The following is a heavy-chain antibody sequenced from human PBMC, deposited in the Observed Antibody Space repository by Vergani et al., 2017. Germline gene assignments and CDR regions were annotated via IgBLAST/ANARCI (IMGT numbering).Heavy chain of an antibody. D-gene: IGHD3-22*01. Sequence: EVQLLESGGGLVQPGGSLRLSCAASGFTFSSYAMSWVRQAPGKGLEWVSAISGSGGSTYYADSVKGRFTISRDNSKNTLYLQMNSLRAEDTAVYYCAKVPYYYDISGYYFGYFDYWGQGTLVTVSS. CDR2: ISGSGGST. J-gene: IGHJ4*02. CDR1: GFTFSSYA. CDR3: AKVPYYYDISGYYFGYFDY. V-gene: IGHV3-23*01.